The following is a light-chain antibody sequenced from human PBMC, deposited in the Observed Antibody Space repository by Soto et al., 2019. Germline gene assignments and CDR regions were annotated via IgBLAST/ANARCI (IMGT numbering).Light chain of an antibody. Sequence: EFVLTQSPTPLSFSPGERVTLSFRASENVYSYLSWYQQKPGQAPRLLIYDTSNRATGIPARFSGSGSGRDFTLTISSLEPEDVALYYCQHRKNWPPIPFGRGTRLEIK. V-gene: IGKV3-11*02. J-gene: IGKJ5*01. CDR2: DTS. CDR3: QHRKNWPPIP. CDR1: ENVYSY.